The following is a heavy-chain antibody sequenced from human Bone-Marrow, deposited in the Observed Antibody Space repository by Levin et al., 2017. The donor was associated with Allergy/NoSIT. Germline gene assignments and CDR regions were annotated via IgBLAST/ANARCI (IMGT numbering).Heavy chain of an antibody. Sequence: AGGSLRLSCAASGFSFSSYWMSWVRQAPGKGLEWVANIYQDGSENNYVDSVKGRFTISRDNAKNSLYLQMNSLRAEETAVYYCARVAWIQRWLLEFWGQGTLVTVSS. J-gene: IGHJ4*02. CDR1: GFSFSSYW. CDR3: ARVAWIQRWLLEF. V-gene: IGHV3-7*04. D-gene: IGHD5-18*01. CDR2: IYQDGSEN.